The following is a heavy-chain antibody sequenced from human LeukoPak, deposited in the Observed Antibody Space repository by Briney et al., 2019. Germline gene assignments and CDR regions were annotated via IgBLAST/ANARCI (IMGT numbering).Heavy chain of an antibody. J-gene: IGHJ1*01. CDR3: ASGGSGSNLHSQH. CDR2: IYYTGST. Sequence: SETLSLTCTVSGGSISSGDYYWSWIRQPPGKGLEWIGYIYYTGSTYYNPSLKSRVIISVDTTKNQFSLKLSSVTAADPAVYYCASGGSGSNLHSQHWGQGTLGTASP. V-gene: IGHV4-30-4*01. CDR1: GGSISSGDYY. D-gene: IGHD3-10*01.